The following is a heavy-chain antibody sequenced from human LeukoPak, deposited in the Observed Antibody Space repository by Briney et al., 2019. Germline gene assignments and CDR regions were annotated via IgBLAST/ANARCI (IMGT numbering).Heavy chain of an antibody. CDR1: GNTFSDFA. V-gene: IGHV1-2*02. CDR3: ATLQECSGGTCHPWTDAFHI. D-gene: IGHD2-15*01. J-gene: IGHJ3*02. CDR2: IYLNGGGT. Sequence: ASVKVSCKASGNTFSDFAVHWVRQAPGQGLEWVAWIYLNGGGTKVAQKFQGRATMTGDRSVKTAYMELNNLTSDDTAVYYCATLQECSGGTCHPWTDAFHIWGQGTVVIVST.